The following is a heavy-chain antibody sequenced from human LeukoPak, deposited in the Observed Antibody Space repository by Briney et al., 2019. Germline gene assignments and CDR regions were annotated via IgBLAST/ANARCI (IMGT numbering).Heavy chain of an antibody. CDR1: GGSISSYY. D-gene: IGHD2-15*01. CDR3: ASSPFGSGHYWFDY. Sequence: PSETLSLTCTVSGGSISSYYWSWIRQPPGKGLEWIGYIYYSGSTNYNPSLKSRVTISVDTSKNQFSLKLSSVTAADTAVYYCASSPFGSGHYWFDYWGQGTLVTVSS. V-gene: IGHV4-59*01. J-gene: IGHJ4*02. CDR2: IYYSGST.